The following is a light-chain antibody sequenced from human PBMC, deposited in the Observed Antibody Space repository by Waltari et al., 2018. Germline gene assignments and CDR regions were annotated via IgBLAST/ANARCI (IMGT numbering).Light chain of an antibody. CDR2: VNSGGSH. CDR1: SGHRNNL. J-gene: IGLJ3*02. CDR3: QTGGHGTWV. V-gene: IGLV4-69*01. Sequence: QLVLTQSPSASASLGASIKLTCTLSSGHRNNLLAWLQQQQPERCPRYLMKVNSGGSHSRGDGIPDRFSGSSSGAERYLTISSLQSEDEADYYCQTGGHGTWVFGGGTKLTVL.